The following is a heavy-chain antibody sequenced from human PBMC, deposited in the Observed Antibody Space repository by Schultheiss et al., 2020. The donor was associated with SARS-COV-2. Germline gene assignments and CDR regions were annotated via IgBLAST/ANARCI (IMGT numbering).Heavy chain of an antibody. CDR1: GFTFSSYA. CDR2: ISYDGNNK. V-gene: IGHV3-30*01. Sequence: GGSLRLSCAASGFTFSSYAVHWVRQAPGKGLEWVAAISYDGNNKYYADSVRGRFTISRDNSKNTLHLQMNSLRAEDTAVYYCARETVVPAVNYYGMDVWGQGTTVTVSS. J-gene: IGHJ6*02. D-gene: IGHD2-2*01. CDR3: ARETVVPAVNYYGMDV.